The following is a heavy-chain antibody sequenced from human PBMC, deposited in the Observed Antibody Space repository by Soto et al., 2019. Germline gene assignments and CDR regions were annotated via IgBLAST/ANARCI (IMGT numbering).Heavy chain of an antibody. CDR3: ARVNLDSSSPEDYYYGMDV. Sequence: QVQLVQSGAEVKKPGSSVKVSCKASGGTFSSYAISWVRQAPGQGLEWMGGIIPIFGTANYAQKFQGRVTITADESTSTAYRELSSLRSEDTAVYYCARVNLDSSSPEDYYYGMDVWGQGTTVTVSS. J-gene: IGHJ6*02. CDR2: IIPIFGTA. D-gene: IGHD6-6*01. V-gene: IGHV1-69*12. CDR1: GGTFSSYA.